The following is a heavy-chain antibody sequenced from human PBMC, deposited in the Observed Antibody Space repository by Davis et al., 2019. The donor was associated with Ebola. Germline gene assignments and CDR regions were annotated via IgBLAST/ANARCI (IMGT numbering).Heavy chain of an antibody. D-gene: IGHD6-13*01. Sequence: PGGSLRLSCAASGFTFRTYAMNWVRQAPGKGLEWVSAVSGSGTTTGYADSVKGRFTISRDNSNNTLYLQMDSLRVEDTAVYYCAKHPYSSSWYYFDYWGQGTLVTVSS. J-gene: IGHJ4*02. CDR3: AKHPYSSSWYYFDY. V-gene: IGHV3-23*01. CDR1: GFTFRTYA. CDR2: VSGSGTTT.